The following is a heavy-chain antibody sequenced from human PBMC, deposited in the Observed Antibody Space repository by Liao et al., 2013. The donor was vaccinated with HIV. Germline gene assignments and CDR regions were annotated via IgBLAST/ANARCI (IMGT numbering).Heavy chain of an antibody. V-gene: IGHV4-59*12. D-gene: IGHD2-8*01. J-gene: IGHJ4*02. CDR1: GGAIRGYY. Sequence: QFHLQESGPGLVKASETLSLTCNVSGGAIRGYYWNWIRQSPGKGLEWIGYISYNGRTKYNPSLHSRLTIFVDTSTNQFSLRLTSVTAADTAIYYCARAVGHCTNGVCYTRRFEYWGQGSLVTVSS. CDR3: ARAVGHCTNGVCYTRRFEY. CDR2: ISYNGRT.